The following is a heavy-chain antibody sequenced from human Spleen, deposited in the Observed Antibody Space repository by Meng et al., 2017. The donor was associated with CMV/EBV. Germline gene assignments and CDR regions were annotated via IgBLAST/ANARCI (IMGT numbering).Heavy chain of an antibody. CDR2: TYYRSKWYN. V-gene: IGHV6-1*01. D-gene: IGHD1-26*01. Sequence: SETLSLTCAISGDSVSNNSVIWSWIRQSPSRGLEWLGKTYYRSKWYNDYAVSVKSRITINPDTSKNQFSLQLNSVTPEDTAVYYCARGWELLIDSWGQGTLVTVSS. CDR3: ARGWELLIDS. J-gene: IGHJ4*02. CDR1: GDSVSNNSVI.